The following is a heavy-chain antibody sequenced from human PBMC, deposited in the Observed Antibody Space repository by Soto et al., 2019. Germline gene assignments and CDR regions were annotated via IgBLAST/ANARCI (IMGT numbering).Heavy chain of an antibody. Sequence: EVQLVESGGGLVKPGGSLRLSCAASGFTFSSYSMNWVRQAPGKGREWVSSISSSSSYIYYADAVKGRLTICRDNAKNSLYLQRNSLRAEDTAVYYCARDQKKMVVTADFFYWGQGALVIVCS. CDR1: GFTFSSYS. CDR3: ARDQKKMVVTADFFY. CDR2: ISSSSSYI. D-gene: IGHD2-21*02. J-gene: IGHJ4*02. V-gene: IGHV3-21*01.